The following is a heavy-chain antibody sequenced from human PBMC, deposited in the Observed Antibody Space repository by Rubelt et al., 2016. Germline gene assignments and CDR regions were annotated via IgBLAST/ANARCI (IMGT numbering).Heavy chain of an antibody. D-gene: IGHD6-19*01. J-gene: IGHJ5*01. Sequence: ETLSLTCTVSGGSISSYYWSWIRQPPGKGLEWIGYIYYSGSTNYNPSLKSRVSISVDTSKNQFSLKLSSVTAADTAVYYCARPGYSSGWYWFDSWGQGTLVTVSS. V-gene: IGHV4-59*08. CDR1: GGSISSYY. CDR2: IYYSGST. CDR3: ARPGYSSGWYWFDS.